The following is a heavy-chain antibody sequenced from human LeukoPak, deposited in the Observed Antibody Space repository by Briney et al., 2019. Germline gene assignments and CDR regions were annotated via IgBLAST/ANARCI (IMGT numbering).Heavy chain of an antibody. CDR2: ISGSGGST. Sequence: GGSLRLSCAASGFTFSSYAMSWVRQAPGKGLEWVSAISGSGGSTYYADSVKGRFTISRDNSKNTLYLQMNSLRAEYTAVYYCAKGTTGYSSSWYTPLDYGGQETLVTVSS. CDR3: AKGTTGYSSSWYTPLDY. J-gene: IGHJ4*02. V-gene: IGHV3-23*01. D-gene: IGHD6-13*01. CDR1: GFTFSSYA.